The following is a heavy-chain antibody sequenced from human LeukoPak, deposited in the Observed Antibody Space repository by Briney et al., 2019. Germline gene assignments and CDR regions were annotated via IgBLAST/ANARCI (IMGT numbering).Heavy chain of an antibody. CDR2: ISAYNGNT. CDR1: GYTFTSYG. V-gene: IGHV1-18*01. CDR3: ARDGVDYDILTGYYIYYYYYGMDV. D-gene: IGHD3-9*01. J-gene: IGHJ6*02. Sequence: ASVKVSCKASGYTFTSYGIGWVRQAPGQGLKWMGGISAYNGNTNYAQKLQGRVTMTTDTSTSTAYMELRSLRSDDTAVYYCARDGVDYDILTGYYIYYYYYGMDVCGQGTTVTVSS.